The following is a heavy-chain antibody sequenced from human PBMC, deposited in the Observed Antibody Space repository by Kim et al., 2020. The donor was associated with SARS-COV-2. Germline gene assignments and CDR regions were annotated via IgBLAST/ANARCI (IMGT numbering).Heavy chain of an antibody. Sequence: SETLSLTCAVYGGSFSGYYWSWIRQPPGKGLEWIGEINHSGSTNYNPSLKSRVTISVDTSKNQFSLKLSSVTAADTAVYYCARGHYYDWDWFDPWGQGTLVTVSS. CDR1: GGSFSGYY. CDR2: INHSGST. D-gene: IGHD3-22*01. V-gene: IGHV4-34*01. J-gene: IGHJ5*02. CDR3: ARGHYYDWDWFDP.